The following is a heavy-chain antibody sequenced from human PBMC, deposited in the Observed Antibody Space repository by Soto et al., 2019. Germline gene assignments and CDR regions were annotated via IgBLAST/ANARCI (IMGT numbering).Heavy chain of an antibody. CDR2: IYYRGST. J-gene: IGHJ2*01. CDR3: ARFNWYFDL. V-gene: IGHV4-59*01. Sequence: QVQLQESGPGLVKPSETLSLTCTVSGGSISSYHWSWIRQPPGKGLEWIGYIYYRGSTNYNPSLKSRVTISVDTSKNQFSLKLSSVTAADTAMYYCARFNWYFDLWGRGTLVTVSS. CDR1: GGSISSYH.